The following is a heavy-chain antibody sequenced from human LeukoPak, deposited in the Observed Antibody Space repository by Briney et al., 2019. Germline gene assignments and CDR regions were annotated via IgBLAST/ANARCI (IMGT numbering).Heavy chain of an antibody. CDR1: GGSISSYY. J-gene: IGHJ6*03. Sequence: SETLSLTCTVSGGSISSYYWSWIRQPPGKGLKWIGNIYYSGYTTYSPSLRSRVTISVDTSKNQFSLKLSSVTAADTAVYYCARDGGKYYYDSSGYYYYYYYYMDVWGKGTTVTVSS. CDR2: IYYSGYT. CDR3: ARDGGKYYYDSSGYYYYYYYYMDV. V-gene: IGHV4-59*01. D-gene: IGHD3-22*01.